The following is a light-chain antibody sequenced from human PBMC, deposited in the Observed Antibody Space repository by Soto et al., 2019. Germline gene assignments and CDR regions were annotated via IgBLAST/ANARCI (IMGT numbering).Light chain of an antibody. V-gene: IGKV1-5*03. CDR3: QRYNTYSPLT. Sequence: DIQMTQSPSTLSGSVGDRVTITCRASQTISSWLAWYQQKPGKAPKLLIYKASTLKSGVPSRFSGSGSGTGFTLTITRLQPDDFATYYCQRYNTYSPLTFGGGTKVDIK. J-gene: IGKJ4*01. CDR1: QTISSW. CDR2: KAS.